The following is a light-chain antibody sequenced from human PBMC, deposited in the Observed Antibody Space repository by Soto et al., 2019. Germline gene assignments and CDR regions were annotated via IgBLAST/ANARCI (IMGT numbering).Light chain of an antibody. CDR3: CSYAGSSTLGV. V-gene: IGLV2-23*01. CDR1: SSDVGSYNL. CDR2: EGS. Sequence: QSALTQPASVSGSPGQSITISCTGTSSDVGSYNLVSWYQQHPGKAPKLMIYEGSKRPSGVSNRFSGSKSGNTASLTISGLHAEDEADYYCCSYAGSSTLGVFGGGTKVTVL. J-gene: IGLJ2*01.